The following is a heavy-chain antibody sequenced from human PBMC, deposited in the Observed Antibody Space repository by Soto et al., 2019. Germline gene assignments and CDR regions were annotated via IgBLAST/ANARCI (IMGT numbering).Heavy chain of an antibody. Sequence: EVQVLESGGGLVQPGGSLRLSCAASGFTFSSYAMSWVRQAPGKGLEWVSTISGRGGNTYYADSVKGRFTISRDNSKNTLYLQMNSLRGEDTAIYYCAKDRGSGNYGVNAFDIWGQGTMVTVSS. J-gene: IGHJ3*02. D-gene: IGHD1-26*01. CDR3: AKDRGSGNYGVNAFDI. V-gene: IGHV3-23*01. CDR2: ISGRGGNT. CDR1: GFTFSSYA.